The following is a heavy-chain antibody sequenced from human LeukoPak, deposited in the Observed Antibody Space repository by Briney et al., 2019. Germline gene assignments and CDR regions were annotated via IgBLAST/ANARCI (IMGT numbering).Heavy chain of an antibody. V-gene: IGHV4-4*07. Sequence: SGTLSLTCTVSGGSMSSYYWSFIRQPAGKGLEWIGRIHTSWTTYYNPSLKSRVTMSVDTSRNQFSLRLTSVTAADTAVYYCARGDYYDGGGRNWFDPWGQGTLVTVSS. CDR1: GGSMSSYY. D-gene: IGHD3-16*01. CDR3: ARGDYYDGGGRNWFDP. J-gene: IGHJ5*02. CDR2: IHTSWTT.